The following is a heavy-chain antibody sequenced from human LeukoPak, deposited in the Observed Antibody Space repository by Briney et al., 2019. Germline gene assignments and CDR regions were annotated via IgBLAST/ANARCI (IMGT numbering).Heavy chain of an antibody. J-gene: IGHJ4*02. D-gene: IGHD6-6*01. CDR2: ISGSGGST. Sequence: GGSLRLSCAASEFTFSSYWMSWVRQAPGKGLEWVSAISGSGGSTYYADSVKGRFTISRDNSKNTLYLQMNSLRAEDTAVYYCAKASAARPGDYWGQGTLVTVSS. CDR3: AKASAARPGDY. CDR1: EFTFSSYW. V-gene: IGHV3-23*01.